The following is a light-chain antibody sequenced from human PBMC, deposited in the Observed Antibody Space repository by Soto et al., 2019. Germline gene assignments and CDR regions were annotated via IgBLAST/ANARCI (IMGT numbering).Light chain of an antibody. CDR2: GAS. J-gene: IGKJ2*01. CDR1: QSVSSSY. Sequence: EIVLTQSPGTLSLSPGERATLSCRASQSVSSSYLAWYQQKPGQAPRLLIYGASSRATGIPDRFSGSGSGTYFTLTISRSEPEDFAVSYCQQGSTFGQGTKLEIK. V-gene: IGKV3-20*01. CDR3: QQGST.